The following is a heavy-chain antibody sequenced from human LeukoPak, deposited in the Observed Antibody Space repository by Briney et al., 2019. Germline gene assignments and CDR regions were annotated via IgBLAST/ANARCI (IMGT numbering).Heavy chain of an antibody. J-gene: IGHJ4*02. CDR3: ARNLGYCTNGVCPGGY. Sequence: GGSLRLSCAASGFTFSSYSMNWVRQAPGKGLEWVSSISSGSSYIYYADSVKGRFTISRDNAKNSLYVQMNSLRAEDTAVYYCARNLGYCTNGVCPGGYWGQGTLVTVSS. CDR1: GFTFSSYS. CDR2: ISSGSSYI. V-gene: IGHV3-21*01. D-gene: IGHD2-8*01.